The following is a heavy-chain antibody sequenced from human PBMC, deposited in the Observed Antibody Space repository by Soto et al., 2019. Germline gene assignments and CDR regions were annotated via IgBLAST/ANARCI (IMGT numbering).Heavy chain of an antibody. CDR2: IYTDGSRA. V-gene: IGHV3-74*01. D-gene: IGHD1-7*01. CDR1: GFTFSRYW. Sequence: EVQLVESGGGLVQPGGSLRLSCAASGFTFSRYWVHWVRQAPGKGLVWVSRIYTDGSRADYADSVKGRFTISRDNAKNTVYLQVNSLGAEDTAVYYCARGARNYYYFDYWGQGTLVTASS. CDR3: ARGARNYYYFDY. J-gene: IGHJ4*02.